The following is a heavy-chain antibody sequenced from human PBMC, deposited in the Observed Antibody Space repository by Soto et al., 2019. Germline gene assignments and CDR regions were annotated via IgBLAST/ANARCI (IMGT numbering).Heavy chain of an antibody. CDR3: ARRGALSQPTRRCFFDY. Sequence: PAETLSLTCTVSGFSISSSSKHWGRLRQTPRKGLEWIGSIYYSGSTYYNPSLKSRVTISVDTSKNQFSLKLSSVTAADTAVYYCARRGALSQPTRRCFFDYWGQGTLVTVSS. CDR2: IYYSGST. V-gene: IGHV4-39*01. J-gene: IGHJ4*02. D-gene: IGHD4-17*01. CDR1: GFSISSSSKH.